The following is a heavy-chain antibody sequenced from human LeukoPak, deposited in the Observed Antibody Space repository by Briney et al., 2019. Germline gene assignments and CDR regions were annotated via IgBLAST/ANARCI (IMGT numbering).Heavy chain of an antibody. CDR2: IIPILGIG. CDR1: GGTFRSYA. D-gene: IGHD3-3*01. Sequence: SVKVSCKTSGGTFRSYAISSVPQAPGKGLEWMGRIIPILGIGNYAQKFQGRVTITADKSTSSVYMELSRLRSEDAAGSYCARDNGINDFWSGYYIYWGQGTLVTVSS. CDR3: ARDNGINDFWSGYYIY. J-gene: IGHJ4*02. V-gene: IGHV1-69*04.